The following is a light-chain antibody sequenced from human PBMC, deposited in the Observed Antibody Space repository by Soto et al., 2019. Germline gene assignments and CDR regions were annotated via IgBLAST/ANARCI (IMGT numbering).Light chain of an antibody. Sequence: DIQLTQSPSFLSASEGDRVTITCRASQDINTYLAWYQQKPGKAPKLLIFAASTLQNGVPSRFIGSGSGTEFTVTITSLQPEDFATYYCQQRKSYPITFGQGTRLEIK. CDR1: QDINTY. J-gene: IGKJ5*01. V-gene: IGKV1-9*01. CDR2: AAS. CDR3: QQRKSYPIT.